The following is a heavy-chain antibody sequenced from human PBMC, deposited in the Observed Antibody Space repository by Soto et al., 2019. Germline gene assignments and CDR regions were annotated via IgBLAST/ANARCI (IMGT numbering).Heavy chain of an antibody. D-gene: IGHD3-16*02. V-gene: IGHV1-2*04. CDR1: GYTFTGYY. J-gene: IGHJ4*02. CDR2: INPNSGGT. Sequence: GASVKVSCKSSGYTFTGYYMHWVRQAPGQGLEWMGWINPNSGGTNYAQKFQGWVTMTRDTSISTAYMELSRLRSDDTAVYYCARGPYLRLGELSFSYYFDYWGQGTLVTVSS. CDR3: ARGPYLRLGELSFSYYFDY.